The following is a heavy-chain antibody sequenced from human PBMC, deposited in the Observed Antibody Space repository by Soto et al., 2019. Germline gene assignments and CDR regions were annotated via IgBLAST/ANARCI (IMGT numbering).Heavy chain of an antibody. CDR2: INPKSGGT. V-gene: IGHV1-2*02. D-gene: IGHD3-10*01. CDR1: GYTFTDYY. J-gene: IGHJ4*02. CDR3: ATPPEFLWFGDLTPFDY. Sequence: ASVKVSCKASGYTFTDYYIHWVRQAPGQGLEWMGWINPKSGGTNSAKTFQGRVTMTRDTSINTAYMEVSRLRSDDTAVHYCATPPEFLWFGDLTPFDYWGQGSMVTASS.